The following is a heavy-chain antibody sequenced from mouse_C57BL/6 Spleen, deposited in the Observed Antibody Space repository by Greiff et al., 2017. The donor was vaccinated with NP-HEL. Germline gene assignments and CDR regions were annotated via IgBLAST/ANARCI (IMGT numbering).Heavy chain of an antibody. CDR3: ARQRCSNVWYIDV. D-gene: IGHD2-5*01. CDR1: GYTFTDYN. Sequence: VQLQQSGPELVKPGASVKMSCKASGYTFTDYNMHWVKQSHGKSLEWIGYINPNNGGTSYNQKFKGKATLTVNKSSSTAYMERRSLTSEYSEVYFCARQRCSNVWYIDVWGKGTTVTVSS. V-gene: IGHV1-22*01. CDR2: INPNNGGT. J-gene: IGHJ1*03.